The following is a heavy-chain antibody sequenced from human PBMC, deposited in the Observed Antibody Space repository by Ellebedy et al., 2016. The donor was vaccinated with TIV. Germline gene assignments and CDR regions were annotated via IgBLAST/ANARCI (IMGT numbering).Heavy chain of an antibody. V-gene: IGHV1-24*01. Sequence: AASVKVSCKVSGYTLTELSMHWVRQAPGKGLEWMGSFDPGDDEIIYSQKFQGRVTMTEGTSTDTAYMVLSSLRSEDTAVYYCATDLSSGSRAPAFDYWGQGTLVTVSS. J-gene: IGHJ4*02. CDR3: ATDLSSGSRAPAFDY. D-gene: IGHD2-15*01. CDR2: FDPGDDEI. CDR1: GYTLTELS.